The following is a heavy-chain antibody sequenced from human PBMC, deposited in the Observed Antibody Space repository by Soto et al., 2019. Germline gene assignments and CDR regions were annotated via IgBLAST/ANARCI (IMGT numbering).Heavy chain of an antibody. Sequence: SQTLSLTCAISGDSVSSNSAAWNWIRQSPSRGLEWLGRTYYRSKWYNDYAVSVRSRITINPDTSKDQFSLQLNSVTPEDTAVYYCARDRSGYGYYYYYYGMDVWGQGTTVTVSS. J-gene: IGHJ6*02. CDR2: TYYRSKWYN. CDR3: ARDRSGYGYYYYYYGMDV. CDR1: GDSVSSNSAA. V-gene: IGHV6-1*01. D-gene: IGHD5-12*01.